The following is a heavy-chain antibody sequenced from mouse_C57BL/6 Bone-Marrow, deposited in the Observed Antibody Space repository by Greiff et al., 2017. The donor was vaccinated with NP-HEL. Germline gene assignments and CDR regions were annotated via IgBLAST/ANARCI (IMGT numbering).Heavy chain of an antibody. Sequence: QVQLKQPGAELVRPGTSVKLSCKASGYTFTSYWMHWVKQRPGQGLEWIGVIDPSDSYTNYTQKFKGKATLSVDTSSSTAYMQLSSLTSEDSAVYYCARWDYYSSEDCWYFDVWGTGTTVTVSS. CDR3: ARWDYYSSEDCWYFDV. D-gene: IGHD1-1*01. CDR2: IDPSDSYT. CDR1: GYTFTSYW. J-gene: IGHJ1*03. V-gene: IGHV1-59*01.